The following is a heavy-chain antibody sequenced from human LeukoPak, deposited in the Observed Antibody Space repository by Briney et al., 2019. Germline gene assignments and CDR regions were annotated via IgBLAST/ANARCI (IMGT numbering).Heavy chain of an antibody. J-gene: IGHJ4*02. V-gene: IGHV3-7*03. CDR2: IKPSGSEK. D-gene: IGHD1-26*01. Sequence: PGGSLRLSCEGSGFTFSNYWMTWVRQAPEKGLEWVANIKPSGSEKHYADSVEGRFTISRDNAKNSLYLQMNSLRAEDTAVYYCARGLGVGASKVYFDYWGQGTLVTVSS. CDR3: ARGLGVGASKVYFDY. CDR1: GFTFSNYW.